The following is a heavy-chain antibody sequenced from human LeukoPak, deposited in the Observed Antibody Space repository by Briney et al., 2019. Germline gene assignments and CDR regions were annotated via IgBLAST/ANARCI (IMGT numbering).Heavy chain of an antibody. J-gene: IGHJ4*02. V-gene: IGHV4-39*07. CDR3: YCSGGD. CDR2: IFYSGST. Sequence: SETLSLTCTVSGGSISSSSYYWAWIRQPPGKELKWIGSIFYSGSTYYNPSLRGRVTISVDTSQNQFSLKLSSVTAADTAVYYCYCSGGDWGQGTLVTVSS. CDR1: GGSISSSSYY. D-gene: IGHD2-15*01.